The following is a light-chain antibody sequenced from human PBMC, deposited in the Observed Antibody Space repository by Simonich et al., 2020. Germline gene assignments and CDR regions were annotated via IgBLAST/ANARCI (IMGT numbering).Light chain of an antibody. CDR3: QQYYSTPRT. CDR1: QSVLYSSNNKNY. Sequence: DIVMTQSPDSLAVSLGERATINCKSSQSVLYSSNNKNYLAWYQQKPGQPPKLLIDWASTREAGVPDRLSGSGSGTDFTLTISSLQAEDVAVYYCQQYYSTPRTFGQGTKVEIK. J-gene: IGKJ1*01. CDR2: WAS. V-gene: IGKV4-1*01.